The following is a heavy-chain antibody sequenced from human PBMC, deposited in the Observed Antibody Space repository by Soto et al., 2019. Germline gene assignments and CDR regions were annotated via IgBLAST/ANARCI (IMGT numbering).Heavy chain of an antibody. CDR2: ISGSGGRT. Sequence: EVQLLESGGGLVQPGGSLRLSCAASGFTFSSCAMSWVRQAPGKGLGWVSGISGSGGRTFYADSVKGRFTISRDNSKNTLNLQMNSLRVEDTAVYYCAKEYCSSTSCYGGFGYWGQGTLVTVSS. D-gene: IGHD2-2*01. CDR1: GFTFSSCA. J-gene: IGHJ4*02. V-gene: IGHV3-23*01. CDR3: AKEYCSSTSCYGGFGY.